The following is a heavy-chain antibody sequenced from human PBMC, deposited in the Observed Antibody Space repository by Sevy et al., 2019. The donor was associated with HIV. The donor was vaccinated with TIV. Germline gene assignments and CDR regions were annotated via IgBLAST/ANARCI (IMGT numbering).Heavy chain of an antibody. D-gene: IGHD1-7*01. J-gene: IGHJ6*02. CDR3: ARDAAGGTTNSGMDV. Sequence: ASVKVSCKASGYTFTDDYLHWVRQAPGQVLEWMGRIYPNSGGTNYAQKFQGRVTMTRDTSISTAYMELSRLRPDDTAVYFCARDAAGGTTNSGMDVWGQGTTVTVSS. V-gene: IGHV1-2*06. CDR1: GYTFTDDY. CDR2: IYPNSGGT.